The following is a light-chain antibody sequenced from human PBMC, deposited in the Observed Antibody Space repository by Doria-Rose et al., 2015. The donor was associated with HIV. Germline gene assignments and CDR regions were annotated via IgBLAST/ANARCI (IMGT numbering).Light chain of an antibody. Sequence: QSVLTQPPSVSGAPGQRVTISCTGSSSNIGATYDVHWYQQFPGTAPKLLIYGNSNRPSGVPDRFSGSKSGTSASLTISGLQADDEADYFCSSYSSGSTRYVFGTGTEVTVL. V-gene: IGLV1-40*01. J-gene: IGLJ1*01. CDR3: SSYSSGSTRYV. CDR1: SSNIGATYD. CDR2: GNS.